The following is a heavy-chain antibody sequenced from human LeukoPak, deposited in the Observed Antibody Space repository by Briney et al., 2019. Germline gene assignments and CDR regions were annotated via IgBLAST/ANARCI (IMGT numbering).Heavy chain of an antibody. CDR3: ARDRVVVAATPGYYYYGMDV. CDR2: ISAYNGNT. D-gene: IGHD2-15*01. CDR1: GYTFTSYG. V-gene: IGHV1-18*01. Sequence: ASVKVSCKASGYTFTSYGISWVRRAPGQGLEWMGWISAYNGNTNYAQKLQGRVTMTTDTSTSTAYMELRSLRSDDTAVYYCARDRVVVAATPGYYYYGMDVWGQGTTVTVSS. J-gene: IGHJ6*02.